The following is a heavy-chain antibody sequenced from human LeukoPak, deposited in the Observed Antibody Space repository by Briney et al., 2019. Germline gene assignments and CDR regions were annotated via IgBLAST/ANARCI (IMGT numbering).Heavy chain of an antibody. Sequence: GGSLRLSCAASGFTFSSYAMSWVRQAPGKGLEWVSVIYSGGGTYYADSVKGRFTISRDNSKNTLYLQMNSLRAEDTAVYYCARASAEPVDYFDYWGQGTLVTVSS. CDR2: IYSGGGT. CDR3: ARASAEPVDYFDY. J-gene: IGHJ4*02. D-gene: IGHD6-19*01. V-gene: IGHV3-66*01. CDR1: GFTFSSYA.